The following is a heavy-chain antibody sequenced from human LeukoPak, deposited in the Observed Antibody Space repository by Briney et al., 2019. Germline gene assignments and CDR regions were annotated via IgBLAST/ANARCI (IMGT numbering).Heavy chain of an antibody. Sequence: GASVKVSCKASGYTFTGYYMHWVRQAPGQGLEWMGWINPNSGGTNYAQKFQGRVTMTRDTSISTAYMELSKLRSDDTAVYHCAREDIAAAVNFDYWGQGTLVTVSS. CDR2: INPNSGGT. V-gene: IGHV1-2*02. CDR1: GYTFTGYY. D-gene: IGHD6-13*01. CDR3: AREDIAAAVNFDY. J-gene: IGHJ4*02.